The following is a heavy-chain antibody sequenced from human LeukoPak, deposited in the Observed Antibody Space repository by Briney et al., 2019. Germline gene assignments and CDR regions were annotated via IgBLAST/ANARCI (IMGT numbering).Heavy chain of an antibody. CDR2: ISPSSTI. Sequence: GGSLRLSCAVSGFTLRSYSINWVRQAPGKGLEWISYISPSSTIYYADSVKGRFTISRDNAKKSLSLQMNSLRADDTAVYYCARGYSSSWYLDWGQGTLVTASS. D-gene: IGHD6-13*01. CDR3: ARGYSSSWYLD. CDR1: GFTLRSYS. J-gene: IGHJ4*02. V-gene: IGHV3-21*05.